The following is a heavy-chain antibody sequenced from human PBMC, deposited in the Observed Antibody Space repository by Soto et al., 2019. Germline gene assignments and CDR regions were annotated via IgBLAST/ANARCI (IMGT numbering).Heavy chain of an antibody. J-gene: IGHJ6*02. CDR2: IGAYNGNT. CDR3: ARGGPDHVRSGYYGMDV. CDR1: GYTFTSYG. V-gene: IGHV1-18*04. D-gene: IGHD2-2*01. Sequence: ASVKVSCKASGYTFTSYGISWVRQAPGQGLEWMGWIGAYNGNTNYAQKLQGRVTMTTDTSTSTAYMELRSLRSDDTAVYYCARGGPDHVRSGYYGMDVWGQGTTVTVSS.